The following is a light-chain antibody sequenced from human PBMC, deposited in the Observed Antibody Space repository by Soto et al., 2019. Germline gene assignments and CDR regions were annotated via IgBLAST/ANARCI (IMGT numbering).Light chain of an antibody. J-gene: IGLJ2*01. CDR1: ASNIGASYD. CDR2: SVT. CDR3: AAWDVNLNGVV. Sequence: QSVLTQPPSVSGAPGQRVTISCAGSASNIGASYDVHWYQQVPGTAPKLLMYSVTQRPSGVPDRFSGSKSGTSASLAISGLQSEDEADYYCAAWDVNLNGVVFGGGTKLTVL. V-gene: IGLV1-40*01.